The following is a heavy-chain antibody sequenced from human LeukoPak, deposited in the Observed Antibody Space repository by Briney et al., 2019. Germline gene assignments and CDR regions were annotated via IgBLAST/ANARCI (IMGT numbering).Heavy chain of an antibody. D-gene: IGHD5-24*01. V-gene: IGHV3-33*06. CDR3: AKTGGRDGYGFDS. CDR2: VRYDGSDK. J-gene: IGHJ4*02. CDR1: GFTFSSHG. Sequence: PGTSLRLSCAASGFTFSSHGMHWVRQAPGKGLEWVAVVRYDGSDKYYADSVEGRFTISRDNSKNTLYLQMNSLRAEDTALYYCAKTGGRDGYGFDSWGQGTLVTVSP.